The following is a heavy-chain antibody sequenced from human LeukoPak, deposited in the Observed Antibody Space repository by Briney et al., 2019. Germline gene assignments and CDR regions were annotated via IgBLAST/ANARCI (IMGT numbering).Heavy chain of an antibody. V-gene: IGHV4-59*08. Sequence: TSETLSLTCTVSGDSISTYYWSWIRQPPGKRLEWIGYIYFSGTTNYNPSLKSRVTISVDTSKNQFSLRLSSVTAADTAVYYCARHGPLYDIWSAQFYFDYWGQGTLITVSS. CDR2: IYFSGTT. CDR1: GDSISTYY. CDR3: ARHGPLYDIWSAQFYFDY. D-gene: IGHD3-3*01. J-gene: IGHJ4*02.